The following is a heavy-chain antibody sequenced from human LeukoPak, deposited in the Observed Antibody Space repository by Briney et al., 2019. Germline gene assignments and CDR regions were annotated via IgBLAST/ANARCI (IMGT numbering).Heavy chain of an antibody. D-gene: IGHD3-16*02. CDR3: AKGGGDYVWGSYRL. CDR1: GFTFDDYA. J-gene: IGHJ4*02. Sequence: HTGGSLRLSCAASGFTFDDYAMHWVRQAPGKGLEWVSLISWDGGSTYYADSVKGRFTISRDNSKNSLYLQMNSLRAEDTALYYCAKGGGDYVWGSYRLWGQGTLVTVSS. V-gene: IGHV3-43D*03. CDR2: ISWDGGST.